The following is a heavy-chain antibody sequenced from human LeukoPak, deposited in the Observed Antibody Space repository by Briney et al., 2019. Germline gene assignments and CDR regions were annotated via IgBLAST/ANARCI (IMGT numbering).Heavy chain of an antibody. D-gene: IGHD1/OR15-1a*01. CDR2: IKEDGGEK. CDR3: ARHPNNYYFDY. Sequence: GGSLRLSCAASGFTFSSYWMSWVRQAPGKGLEGGANIKEDGGEKYDGGSVKGRFTISRDNAKNSLYLQMNSLRAEDTAVYYCARHPNNYYFDYWGQGTLVTVSS. J-gene: IGHJ4*02. V-gene: IGHV3-7*01. CDR1: GFTFSSYW.